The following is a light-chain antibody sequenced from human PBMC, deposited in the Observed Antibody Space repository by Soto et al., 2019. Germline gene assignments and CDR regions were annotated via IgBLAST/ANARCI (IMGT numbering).Light chain of an antibody. Sequence: DIQLTQTPSTLSASVGDEVTITCRASQTISRWLAWYQQKPGRAPKLLIYDASTLESGVPSRFSGSGSETELTLTISRLQPDDFATYFCHPRAFGQGTRLEIK. V-gene: IGKV1-5*01. J-gene: IGKJ5*01. CDR1: QTISRW. CDR2: DAS. CDR3: HPRA.